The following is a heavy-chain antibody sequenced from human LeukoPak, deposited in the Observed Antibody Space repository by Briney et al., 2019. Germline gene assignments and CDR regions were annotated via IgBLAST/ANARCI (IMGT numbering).Heavy chain of an antibody. D-gene: IGHD2-15*01. CDR1: GFTFSSYW. CDR2: IKQDGSDK. CDR3: ARDVGGVLDY. Sequence: GGSLRLSCAASGFTFSSYWMSWVRQPPGKGVEWVANIKQDGSDKNYGDSVKGRFTISRDNAKNSLYLQMNSLRAEDTAVYYCARDVGGVLDYWGQGTLVTVSS. J-gene: IGHJ4*02. V-gene: IGHV3-7*01.